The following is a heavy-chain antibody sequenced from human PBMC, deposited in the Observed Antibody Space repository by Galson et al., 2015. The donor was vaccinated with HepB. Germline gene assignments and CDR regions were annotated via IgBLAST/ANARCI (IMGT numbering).Heavy chain of an antibody. Sequence: SVKVSCKASGGTSSSYAISWVRQAPGQGLEWMGGIIPIFGTANYAQKFQGRVTITADESTSTSYMELSSLRSEDTAVYYCARGDVNWNYIFDYWGQGTLVTVSS. J-gene: IGHJ4*02. CDR1: GGTSSSYA. D-gene: IGHD1-7*01. CDR2: IIPIFGTA. CDR3: ARGDVNWNYIFDY. V-gene: IGHV1-69*13.